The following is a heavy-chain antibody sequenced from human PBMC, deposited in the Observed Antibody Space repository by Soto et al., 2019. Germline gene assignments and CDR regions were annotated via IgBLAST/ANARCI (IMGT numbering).Heavy chain of an antibody. CDR3: ASVFEAAH. D-gene: IGHD6-25*01. CDR1: GFTVSSNY. CDR2: IYSGGST. J-gene: IGHJ4*02. Sequence: SLRLSCAASGFTVSSNYMSWVRQAPGKGLEWVSVIYSGGSTYYADSVKGRFTITRDNSKNTLYLQMNSLRAEDTAVYYCASVFEAAHWGQGTLVTVSS. V-gene: IGHV3-53*01.